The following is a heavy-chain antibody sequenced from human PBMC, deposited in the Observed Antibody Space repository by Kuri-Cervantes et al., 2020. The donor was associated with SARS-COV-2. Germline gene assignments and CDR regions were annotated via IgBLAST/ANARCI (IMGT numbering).Heavy chain of an antibody. J-gene: IGHJ6*02. CDR3: ARNPLTSETARDYYYYGMDV. Sequence: SETLSLTCTVSGGSVSSGSYYWSWIRQPPGKGLEWIGYIYYSGSTNYNPSLKSRVTISVDKSKNQFSLKLSSVTAADTAVYYCARNPLTSETARDYYYYGMDVWGQGTTVTVSS. D-gene: IGHD4-11*01. V-gene: IGHV4-61*01. CDR1: GGSVSSGSYY. CDR2: IYYSGST.